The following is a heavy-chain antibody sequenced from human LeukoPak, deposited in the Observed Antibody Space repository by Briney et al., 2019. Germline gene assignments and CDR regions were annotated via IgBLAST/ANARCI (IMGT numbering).Heavy chain of an antibody. CDR1: EYSYTRYW. D-gene: IGHD3-22*01. CDR2: IFPSDSDT. Sequence: GESLKISCKGPEYSYTRYWIGGVGQMPGKGLEWMGIIFPSDSDTRYSPSFQGQVTISADKSISTAYLQWTSLKASDTAMYFCARRYYDDSGNYYYFDYWGQGTLVTVSS. CDR3: ARRYYDDSGNYYYFDY. J-gene: IGHJ4*02. V-gene: IGHV5-51*01.